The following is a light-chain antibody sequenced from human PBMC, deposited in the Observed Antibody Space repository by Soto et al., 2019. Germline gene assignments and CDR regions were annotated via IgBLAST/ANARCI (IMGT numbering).Light chain of an antibody. CDR2: KAS. Sequence: DFQMTQSPSTLSASVGDSVTITCRASQSIHTWLAWYQQKPGRTPKLLIYKASVLESGVPSRFSGSGSGTEFTLTISSLQPDDFATDYCQQYNSHPYTFGRGTKLQIK. CDR1: QSIHTW. CDR3: QQYNSHPYT. J-gene: IGKJ2*01. V-gene: IGKV1-5*03.